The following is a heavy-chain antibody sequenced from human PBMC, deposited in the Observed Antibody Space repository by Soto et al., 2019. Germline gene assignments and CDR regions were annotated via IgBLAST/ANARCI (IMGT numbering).Heavy chain of an antibody. J-gene: IGHJ4*02. CDR3: AKDPRLQLGF. CDR2: ISGGGHGT. D-gene: IGHD1-1*01. CDR1: GFPFGNYA. V-gene: IGHV3-23*01. Sequence: LRLSCAASGFPFGNYAMSWVRQAPGKGLEWISGISGGGHGTNYADSVKGRFTISRDNSRNTLYLQMNSLRVEDTAVYYCAKDPRLQLGFWGKGTRVTV.